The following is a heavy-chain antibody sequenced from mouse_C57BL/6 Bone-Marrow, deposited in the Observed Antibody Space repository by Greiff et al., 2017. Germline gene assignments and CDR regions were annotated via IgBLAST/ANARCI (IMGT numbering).Heavy chain of an antibody. CDR2: ILPGSGST. V-gene: IGHV1-9*01. CDR3: ARGNYRWAWCAY. D-gene: IGHD2-1*01. J-gene: IGHJ3*01. Sequence: QVQLQQSGAELMKPGASVKLSCKATGYTFTGYWIEWVKQRPGHGLEWIGEILPGSGSTNYNEQFKGKATFTADTSSHTAYMQLSSLTTEDSAIDYCARGNYRWAWCAYWGQGTLVTVSA. CDR1: GYTFTGYW.